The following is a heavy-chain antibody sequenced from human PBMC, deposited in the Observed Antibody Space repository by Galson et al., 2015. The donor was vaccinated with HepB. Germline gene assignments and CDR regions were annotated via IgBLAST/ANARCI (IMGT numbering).Heavy chain of an antibody. J-gene: IGHJ6*02. CDR2: IIPILGIA. D-gene: IGHD3-22*01. V-gene: IGHV1-69*04. CDR3: ARKAWSHYYDSSGSPGMDV. Sequence: SVKVSCKASGGTFSSYAISWVRQAPGQGLEWMGRIIPILGIANYAQKFQGRVTITADKSTSTAYMELSSLRSEDTAVYYCARKAWSHYYDSSGSPGMDVWGQGTTVTVSS. CDR1: GGTFSSYA.